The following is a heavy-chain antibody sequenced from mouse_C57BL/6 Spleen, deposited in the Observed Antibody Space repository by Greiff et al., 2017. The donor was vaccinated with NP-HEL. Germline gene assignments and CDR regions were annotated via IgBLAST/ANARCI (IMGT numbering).Heavy chain of an antibody. CDR1: GYTFTSYW. CDR3: ARGVVPDYYAMDY. D-gene: IGHD1-1*01. CDR2: INPSNGGT. V-gene: IGHV1-53*01. J-gene: IGHJ4*01. Sequence: VQLQQSGTELVKPGASVKLSCKASGYTFTSYWMHWVKQRPGQGLEWIGNINPSNGGTNYNEKFKSKATLTVDKSSSTAYMQLSSLTSEDSAVYYCARGVVPDYYAMDYWGQGTSVTVSS.